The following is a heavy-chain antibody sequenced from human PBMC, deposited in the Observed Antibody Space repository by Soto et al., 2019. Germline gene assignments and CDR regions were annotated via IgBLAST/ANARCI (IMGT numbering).Heavy chain of an antibody. D-gene: IGHD2-15*01. CDR1: GYTFTSYG. V-gene: IGHV1-18*01. CDR3: ARAGAAPYYYFGMDV. CDR2: ISTYNGDT. J-gene: IGHJ6*02. Sequence: ASVQVSCKASGYTFTSYGISWLRQAPGQGLEWMGWISTYNGDTNDAPKFQDRVTMTIDTSTSTAYMELRSLRSDDTAVYYCARAGAAPYYYFGMDVWGQGTRVTVSS.